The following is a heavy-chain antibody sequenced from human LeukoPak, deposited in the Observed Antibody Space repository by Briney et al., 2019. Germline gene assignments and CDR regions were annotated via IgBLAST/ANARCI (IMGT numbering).Heavy chain of an antibody. Sequence: SETLSLTCAVYGGSFSGYYWSWIRQPPGKGLEWIGEIIHSGSTNYNPSLKSRVTISVGTSKNQFSLKLSSVTAADTAVYYCAGSAWYYHGSGSYYTVNWFDPWGQGTLVTVSS. CDR2: IIHSGST. D-gene: IGHD3-10*01. CDR3: AGSAWYYHGSGSYYTVNWFDP. J-gene: IGHJ5*02. CDR1: GGSFSGYY. V-gene: IGHV4-34*12.